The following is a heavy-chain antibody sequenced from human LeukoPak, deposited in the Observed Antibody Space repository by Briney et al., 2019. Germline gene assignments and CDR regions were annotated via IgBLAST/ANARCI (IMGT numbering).Heavy chain of an antibody. D-gene: IGHD6-19*01. V-gene: IGHV4-4*07. J-gene: IGHJ4*02. CDR1: DVSISTYY. CDR3: ARARSPNIAVAGACFDY. CDR2: IYTSGTT. Sequence: SETLSLTCTVSDVSISTYYWNWIRQPAEKGLEWIGRIYTSGTTNYSPSLKSRITMSVGTSKNQFSLNLSSVTAADTAVYYCARARSPNIAVAGACFDYWGQGILVTVSS.